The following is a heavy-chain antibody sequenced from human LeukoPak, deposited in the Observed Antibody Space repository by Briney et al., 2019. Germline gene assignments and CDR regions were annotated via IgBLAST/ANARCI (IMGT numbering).Heavy chain of an antibody. D-gene: IGHD5-18*01. J-gene: IGHJ4*02. Sequence: GGSLRLSCAASGFTFSSYAMSWVRQAPGKGLEWVAVISYDGRNKYYADSVKGRFTISRDNSKNTLYLQMNSLRAEDTAVYYCAKDRYSYAYEYFDCWGQGTLVTVSS. CDR1: GFTFSSYA. V-gene: IGHV3-30*18. CDR3: AKDRYSYAYEYFDC. CDR2: ISYDGRNK.